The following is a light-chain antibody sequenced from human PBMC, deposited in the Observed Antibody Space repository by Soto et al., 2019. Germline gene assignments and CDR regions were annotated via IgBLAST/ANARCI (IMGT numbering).Light chain of an antibody. CDR3: QQYHNWPPLT. CDR1: QSLSSN. J-gene: IGKJ4*01. V-gene: IGKV3-15*01. Sequence: EIVMTQSPATLSVSPGERATLSCRASQSLSSNLAWYQQKPGQAHRLLIYGASTRATGIPARFSGSGSGTEFTLTISSLQSEDFAVYYCQQYHNWPPLTFGGGTKVEIK. CDR2: GAS.